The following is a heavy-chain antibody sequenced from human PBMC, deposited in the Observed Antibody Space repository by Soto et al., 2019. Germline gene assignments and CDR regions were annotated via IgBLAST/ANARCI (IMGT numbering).Heavy chain of an antibody. V-gene: IGHV3-30*18. Sequence: QVQLVESGGGMVQPGRSLRLSCAASGFIISSYGMHWVRQAPGKGLEWVAVITYDGSNKYYADSVKGRFSISRDNSRNTLSVQMYSLRTEDTAVYYCAKDPKATGTHYWGRGTLVTVSS. D-gene: IGHD1-1*01. CDR2: ITYDGSNK. J-gene: IGHJ4*02. CDR3: AKDPKATGTHY. CDR1: GFIISSYG.